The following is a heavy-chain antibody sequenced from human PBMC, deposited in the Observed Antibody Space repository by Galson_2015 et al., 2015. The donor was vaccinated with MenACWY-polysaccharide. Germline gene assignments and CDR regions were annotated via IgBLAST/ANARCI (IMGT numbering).Heavy chain of an antibody. V-gene: IGHV3-30*02. D-gene: IGHD6-13*01. CDR3: ARNPPRLDIAAASH. Sequence: SLRLSCAGSGFTFGGHGLHWVRQAPGKGLEWVALIRNDGRKHYPDAVQGRFTISGDNSKNALYLQMNSLRPEDTAVYYCARNPPRLDIAAASHWGQGALVSVSS. CDR1: GFTFGGHG. CDR2: IRNDGRK. J-gene: IGHJ4*02.